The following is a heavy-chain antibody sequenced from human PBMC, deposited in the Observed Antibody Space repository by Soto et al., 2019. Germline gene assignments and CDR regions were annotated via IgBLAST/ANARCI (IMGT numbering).Heavy chain of an antibody. CDR3: ARERSAYYSESSGYWAFDI. D-gene: IGHD3-22*01. J-gene: IGHJ3*02. Sequence: SETLSLTCTVSGGSISSYYWSWIRQPPGKGLEWIGYIYYSGSTNYNPSLKGRVTISVDTSKNQFSLKLSSVTAADTAVYYCARERSAYYSESSGYWAFDILCQCTMVT. V-gene: IGHV4-59*01. CDR2: IYYSGST. CDR1: GGSISSYY.